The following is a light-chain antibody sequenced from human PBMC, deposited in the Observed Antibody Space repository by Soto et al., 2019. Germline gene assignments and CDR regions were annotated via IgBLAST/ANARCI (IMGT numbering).Light chain of an antibody. Sequence: EIVLTQSPGTLSLSPGERATLSSRASQSVRSSNLAWYQQKPGQAPRLLIYGASSRATGIPHRFSGSGSGTDFTLTISRLEPEDFAVYYCQQYGSSPSTFGQGTKVEIK. CDR1: QSVRSSN. CDR3: QQYGSSPST. CDR2: GAS. V-gene: IGKV3-20*01. J-gene: IGKJ1*01.